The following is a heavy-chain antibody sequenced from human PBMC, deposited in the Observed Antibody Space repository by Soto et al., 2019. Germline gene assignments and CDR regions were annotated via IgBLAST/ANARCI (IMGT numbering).Heavy chain of an antibody. Sequence: PGGSLRLSCRASGFSFSSYSIDWVRQAPGKSLEWIAYISSDSLGTYYAASVRGRFTVSREKGKNEVYLQMASLRGEDTGVYYCARDRRGGLEPHFDYWGPGTLVTVSS. CDR1: GFSFSSYS. CDR2: ISSDSLGT. V-gene: IGHV3-48*01. CDR3: ARDRRGGLEPHFDY. D-gene: IGHD3-3*01. J-gene: IGHJ4*02.